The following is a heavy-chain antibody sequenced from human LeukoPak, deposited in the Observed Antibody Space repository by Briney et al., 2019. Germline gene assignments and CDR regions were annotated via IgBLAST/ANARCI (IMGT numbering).Heavy chain of an antibody. CDR3: ARGAAYSSGWYGWFYFDY. D-gene: IGHD6-19*01. V-gene: IGHV4-34*01. CDR1: GGSFSGYY. CDR2: INHSGST. J-gene: IGHJ4*02. Sequence: SETLSLTCAVYGGSFSGYYWSWIRQPPGKGLEWIGEINHSGSTNYNPSLKSRVTISVDTSKNQFSLKLSSVTAADTAVYYCARGAAYSSGWYGWFYFDYWGQGTLVTVSS.